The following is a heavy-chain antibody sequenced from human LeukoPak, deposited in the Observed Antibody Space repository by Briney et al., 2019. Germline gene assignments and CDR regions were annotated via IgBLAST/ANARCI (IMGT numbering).Heavy chain of an antibody. J-gene: IGHJ4*02. Sequence: PGGSLRLSCAASGFTLSSYGMHWVRQAPGKGLEWVAFIRYDGSNKYYADSVKGRFTISRDNSKNTLYLQMNSLRAEDTAVYYCAKDSGYYGSGSYPVDYWGQGTLVTVSS. CDR1: GFTLSSYG. CDR2: IRYDGSNK. CDR3: AKDSGYYGSGSYPVDY. D-gene: IGHD3-10*01. V-gene: IGHV3-30*02.